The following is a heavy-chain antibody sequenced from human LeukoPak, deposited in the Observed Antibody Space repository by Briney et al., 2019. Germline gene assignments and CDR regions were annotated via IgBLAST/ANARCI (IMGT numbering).Heavy chain of an antibody. V-gene: IGHV1-18*01. Sequence: GASVKVSCKASGYTFTNYGISWVRQAPGQGLEWMGWTSGYNGHTNYAQKLQGRVTMTTDTSTSTAYMELRSLRSDDTAVYYCARGSTARYYYDSSGYYRGAFDYWGQGTLVTVSS. CDR1: GYTFTNYG. CDR2: TSGYNGHT. J-gene: IGHJ4*02. D-gene: IGHD3-22*01. CDR3: ARGSTARYYYDSSGYYRGAFDY.